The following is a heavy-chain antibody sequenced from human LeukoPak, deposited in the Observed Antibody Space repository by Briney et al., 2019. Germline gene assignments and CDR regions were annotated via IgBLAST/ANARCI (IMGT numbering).Heavy chain of an antibody. CDR2: INTNTGNP. V-gene: IGHV7-4-1*02. D-gene: IGHD2-2*01. CDR1: GYTFTGYY. CDR3: ARGSSRNYYYMDV. J-gene: IGHJ6*03. Sequence: GASVKVSCKASGYTFTGYYMHWVRQAPGQGLEWMGWINTNTGNPTYAQGFTGRFVFSLDTSVSTAYLQISSLKAEDTAVYYCARGSSRNYYYMDVWGKGTTVTVSS.